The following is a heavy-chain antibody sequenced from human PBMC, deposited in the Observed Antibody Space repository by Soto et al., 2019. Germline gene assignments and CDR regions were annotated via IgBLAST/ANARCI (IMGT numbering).Heavy chain of an antibody. CDR1: GFTFSSYG. CDR2: IWDDGRNT. V-gene: IGHV3-33*01. Sequence: QVQLVESGGGVVQPGRSLRLSCAASGFTFSSYGMHWVRQIPGKGLDWVAIIWDDGRNTHYADSVKGRFTISRDNSKNTMILQMNSLRAEDTAVYYCARDNCDYGGSAFDIWGQGTMVTVSS. CDR3: ARDNCDYGGSAFDI. J-gene: IGHJ3*02. D-gene: IGHD4-17*01.